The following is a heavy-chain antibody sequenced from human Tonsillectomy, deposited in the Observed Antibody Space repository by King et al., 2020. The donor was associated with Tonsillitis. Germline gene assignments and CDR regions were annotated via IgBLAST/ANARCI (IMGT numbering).Heavy chain of an antibody. Sequence: QLVQSGAEVKKPGSSVKVSCKVSGGTFSSYAISWVRQAPGQGLEWMGGIIPVFGTANYAQKFQGRVTITADESTNTAYMELSSLGSEETAVYFCAGDTYYYDSSGYYYLDGVDIWGQGTMVTVSS. J-gene: IGHJ3*02. CDR3: AGDTYYYDSSGYYYLDGVDI. CDR2: IIPVFGTA. CDR1: GGTFSSYA. D-gene: IGHD3-22*01. V-gene: IGHV1-69*01.